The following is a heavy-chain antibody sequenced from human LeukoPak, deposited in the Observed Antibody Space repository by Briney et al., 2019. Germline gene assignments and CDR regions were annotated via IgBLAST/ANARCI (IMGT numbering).Heavy chain of an antibody. CDR1: GGSFSGYY. J-gene: IGHJ4*02. Sequence: ETLSLTCAVYGGSFSGYYWSWVRQAPGKGLEWVGRIKSNSDGGRTDSAAPVKGRFTISRDDSKNTLYLQMNSLKTEDTGVYYCTTDPQRGYYFDYWGQGTLVTVSS. CDR2: IKSNSDGGRT. CDR3: TTDPQRGYYFDY. V-gene: IGHV3-15*01. D-gene: IGHD3-3*01.